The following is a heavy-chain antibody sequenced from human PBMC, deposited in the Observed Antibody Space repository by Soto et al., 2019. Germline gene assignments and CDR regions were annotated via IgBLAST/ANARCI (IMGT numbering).Heavy chain of an antibody. CDR1: GYTFTSYA. J-gene: IGHJ4*02. CDR3: VRDPGAANYFDY. V-gene: IGHV1-3*01. Sequence: QVQLVQSGAEVKKPGASVKVSCKASGYTFTSYAMHWVRQAPGQRLEWMGWINAGNGNTKYSQKFQGRVTITRDTSASTAYMELSSLRSEDTAVYYCVRDPGAANYFDYWGQGTLVTVSS. D-gene: IGHD3-10*01. CDR2: INAGNGNT.